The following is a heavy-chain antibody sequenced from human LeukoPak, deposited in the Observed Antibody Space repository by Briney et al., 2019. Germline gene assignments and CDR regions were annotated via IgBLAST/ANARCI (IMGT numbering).Heavy chain of an antibody. J-gene: IGHJ6*02. CDR2: INHSGST. CDR1: GGSFSGYY. Sequence: PSETLSLTCAVYGGSFSGYYWSWIRQPPGKGLEWIGEINHSGSTNYNPSLKSRVTISVDTSKNQFSLKLSSVTAADTAVYYCAREGVAVAGTSSYYYYGMDVWGQGTTVTVSS. CDR3: AREGVAVAGTSSYYYYGMDV. D-gene: IGHD6-19*01. V-gene: IGHV4-34*01.